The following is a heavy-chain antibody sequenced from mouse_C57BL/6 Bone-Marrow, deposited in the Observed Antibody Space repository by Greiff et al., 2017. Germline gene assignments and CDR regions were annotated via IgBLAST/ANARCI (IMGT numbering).Heavy chain of an antibody. CDR2: INSDGGST. J-gene: IGHJ3*01. CDR1: EYEFPSHD. V-gene: IGHV5-2*03. CDR3: ARHRNYYGSSPWFAY. D-gene: IGHD1-1*01. Sequence: EVKLVESGGGLVQPGESLKLSCESNEYEFPSHDMSWVRKTPEKRPELVAAINSDGGSTYYPDTMERRFIISRDNTKKTLYLQMSSLRSEDTALYYCARHRNYYGSSPWFAYWGQGTLVTVSA.